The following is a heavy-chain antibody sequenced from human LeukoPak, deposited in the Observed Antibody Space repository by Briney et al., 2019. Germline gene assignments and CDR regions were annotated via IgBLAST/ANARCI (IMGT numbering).Heavy chain of an antibody. V-gene: IGHV3-7*01. CDR2: IKQDGSEK. J-gene: IGHJ6*03. CDR3: ARRLLAGHYYYYMDV. CDR1: GFTFSSYW. Sequence: GGSLRLSCAASGFTFSSYWMSWVRQAPGKGLEWVANIKQDGSEKYYVDSVKGRFTISRDNAKNSLYLQMNSLRAEDTAVYYCARRLLAGHYYYYMDVWGKGTTVTVSS. D-gene: IGHD2/OR15-2a*01.